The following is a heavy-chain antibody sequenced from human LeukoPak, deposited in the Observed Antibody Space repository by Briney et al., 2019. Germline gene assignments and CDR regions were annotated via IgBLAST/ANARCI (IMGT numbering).Heavy chain of an antibody. D-gene: IGHD5-12*01. CDR2: ISSSGDSM. CDR1: GFTFSSYE. CDR3: ARVLIVATNLFDY. V-gene: IGHV3-48*03. J-gene: IGHJ4*02. Sequence: GGSLRLSCAASGFTFSSYEMNWVRQAPGKGLEWVSYISSSGDSMYYADSVKGRFTISRHNARNSLYLQMNSLRAEDTAVYYCARVLIVATNLFDYWGQGTLVTVSS.